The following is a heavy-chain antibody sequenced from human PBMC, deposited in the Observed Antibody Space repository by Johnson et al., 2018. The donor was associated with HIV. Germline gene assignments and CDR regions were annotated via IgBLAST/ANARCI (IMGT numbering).Heavy chain of an antibody. CDR2: IKQAGSEK. Sequence: VQVVESGGGLIQPGGSLRLSCAASGFTVSSNYMSWVRQAPGKGLEWVANIKQAGSEKYYVDSVKGRFTISRDNAKNSLYLQMNSLRAEDTAVYYCATEGAAAAAGPSDAFDIWGQGTMVTVSS. CDR1: GFTVSSNY. V-gene: IGHV3-7*01. J-gene: IGHJ3*02. CDR3: ATEGAAAAAGPSDAFDI. D-gene: IGHD6-13*01.